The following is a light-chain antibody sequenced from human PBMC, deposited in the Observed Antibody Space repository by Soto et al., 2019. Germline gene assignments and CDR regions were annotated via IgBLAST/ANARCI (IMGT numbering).Light chain of an antibody. V-gene: IGKV1-39*01. CDR3: QQSYSTPQVT. Sequence: DIQMTQSPSPLSASVGDRVTITCRASQSISSWLAWYQQKPGKAPKLLIYDASSLQSGVPSRFSGSGSGTDFTLTINSLQPEDFATYYCQQSYSTPQVTLGGGTKVDIK. J-gene: IGKJ4*01. CDR1: QSISSW. CDR2: DAS.